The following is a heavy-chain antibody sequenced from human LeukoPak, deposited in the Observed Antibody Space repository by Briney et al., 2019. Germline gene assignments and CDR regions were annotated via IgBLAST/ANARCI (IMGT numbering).Heavy chain of an antibody. D-gene: IGHD6-19*01. Sequence: GGSLRLSCAASGFTFSSHAMNWVRQAPGKGLEWVSSLSESGETTDYADSVEGRFTISRDNSKNTLYLQMNSLRAEDTAVYYCAKQWLVGNWGQGTLVTVSS. CDR1: GFTFSSHA. CDR3: AKQWLVGN. V-gene: IGHV3-23*01. J-gene: IGHJ4*02. CDR2: LSESGETT.